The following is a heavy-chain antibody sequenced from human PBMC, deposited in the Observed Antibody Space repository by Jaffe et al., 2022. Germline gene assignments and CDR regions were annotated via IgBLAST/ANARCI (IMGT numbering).Heavy chain of an antibody. Sequence: QVTLKESGPVLVKPTETLTLTCTVSGFSLSNARMGVSWIRQPPGKALEWLAHIFSNDEKSYSTSLKSRLTISKDTSKSQVVLTMTNMDPVDTATYYCARIRNTIFGVVIRTLDINAFDIWGQGTMVTVSS. CDR3: ARIRNTIFGVVIRTLDINAFDI. CDR1: GFSLSNARMG. V-gene: IGHV2-26*01. J-gene: IGHJ3*02. CDR2: IFSNDEK. D-gene: IGHD3-3*01.